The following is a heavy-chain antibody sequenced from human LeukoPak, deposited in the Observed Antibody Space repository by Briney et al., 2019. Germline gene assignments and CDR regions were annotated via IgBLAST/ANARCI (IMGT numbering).Heavy chain of an antibody. D-gene: IGHD3-16*01. CDR1: GFTFSSYA. V-gene: IGHV3-23*01. J-gene: IGHJ3*02. Sequence: GGSLRLSCAASGFTFSSYAMSWVRQAPGKGLEWVSAISGSGGSTYYADSVKGRFTISRENSKNTLYLQMNSLRAEDTAVYYCAKGGPGRHPSFFNAFEIWGKGTMVSASS. CDR3: AKGGPGRHPSFFNAFEI. CDR2: ISGSGGST.